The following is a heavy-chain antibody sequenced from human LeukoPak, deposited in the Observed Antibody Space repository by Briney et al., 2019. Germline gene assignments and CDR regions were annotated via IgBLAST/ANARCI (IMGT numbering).Heavy chain of an antibody. V-gene: IGHV1-8*01. CDR3: ARGSKGDYYGSGSYYNSDYYYYYMDV. Sequence: GASVKVSCKASGYTFTSYDINWVRQATGQGLEWMGWMNPNSGNTGYAQKFQGRVTMTRNTSISTAYMELSSLRSEDTAVYYCARGSKGDYYGSGSYYNSDYYYYYMDVWGKGTTVTVSS. CDR2: MNPNSGNT. CDR1: GYTFTSYD. D-gene: IGHD3-10*01. J-gene: IGHJ6*03.